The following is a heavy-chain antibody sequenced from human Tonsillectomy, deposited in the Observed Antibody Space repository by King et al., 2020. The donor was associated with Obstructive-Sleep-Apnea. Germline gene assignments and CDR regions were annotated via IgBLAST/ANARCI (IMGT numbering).Heavy chain of an antibody. D-gene: IGHD2-2*01. Sequence: VQLVESGGGLVQPGGSLRLSCAASVFTFSSYWMHWVRQAPGKGLVWVSRINNDGSSTSYADSVKGRFTISRDNAKNTLFLQMNSLRAEDTAVYYCARDHLLWGMDVWGQGTTVTVSS. J-gene: IGHJ6*02. CDR1: VFTFSSYW. V-gene: IGHV3-74*01. CDR3: ARDHLLWGMDV. CDR2: INNDGSST.